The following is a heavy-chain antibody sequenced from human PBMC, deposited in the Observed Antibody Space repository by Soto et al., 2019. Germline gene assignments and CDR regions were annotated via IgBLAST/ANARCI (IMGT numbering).Heavy chain of an antibody. D-gene: IGHD3-16*01. J-gene: IGHJ3*02. V-gene: IGHV3-23*01. Sequence: EVQLLESGGGLVQPGGSLRLSCAASGFTFSSYAMSWVRQAPGKGLEWVSAISGSGGSTYYADNVKGRFTISRDNSKNTMYLQRNSLRAEDTAVYYCAKDAPYPGGAFDIWGQGTMVTVSS. CDR1: GFTFSSYA. CDR3: AKDAPYPGGAFDI. CDR2: ISGSGGST.